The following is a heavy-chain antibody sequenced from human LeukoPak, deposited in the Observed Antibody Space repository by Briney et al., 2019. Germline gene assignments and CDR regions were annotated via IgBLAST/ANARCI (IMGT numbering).Heavy chain of an antibody. CDR2: IYYSGST. Sequence: SETLSLTCAVSGGSISSGGYSWSWIRQPPGKGLEWIGYIYYSGSTYYNPSLKSRVTISVDTSKNQFSLKLSSVTAADTAVYYCARARVHTIFGVVYYFDYWGQGTLVTVSS. J-gene: IGHJ4*02. CDR3: ARARVHTIFGVVYYFDY. CDR1: GGSISSGGYS. D-gene: IGHD3-3*01. V-gene: IGHV4-30-4*07.